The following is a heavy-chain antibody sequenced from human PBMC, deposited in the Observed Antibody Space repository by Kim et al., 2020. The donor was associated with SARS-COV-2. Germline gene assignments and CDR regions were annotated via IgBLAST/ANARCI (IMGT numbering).Heavy chain of an antibody. CDR3: ARLSGDY. CDR2: SDSYT. D-gene: IGHD3-3*01. Sequence: SDSYTNYSPSSQGNVTISADKSISTAYLQWSSLKASDTAMYYCARLSGDYWGQGTLVTVSS. V-gene: IGHV5-10-1*01. J-gene: IGHJ4*02.